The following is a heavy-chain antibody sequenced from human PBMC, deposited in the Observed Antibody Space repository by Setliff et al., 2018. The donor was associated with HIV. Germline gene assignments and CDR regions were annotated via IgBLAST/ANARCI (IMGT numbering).Heavy chain of an antibody. CDR3: AKDAGVTGGLYRYYIDA. CDR1: GVSIDKNY. D-gene: IGHD2-8*01. V-gene: IGHV4-4*07. Sequence: PSETLSLTCTVSGVSIDKNYWSWVRRPPGKGLEWIGRVYMSGKTNYSPSLKSRVTMSADTSKNQVSLKLTSVTAAGTAVYYCAKDAGVTGGLYRYYIDAWGNGTTVTVSS. CDR2: VYMSGKT. J-gene: IGHJ6*03.